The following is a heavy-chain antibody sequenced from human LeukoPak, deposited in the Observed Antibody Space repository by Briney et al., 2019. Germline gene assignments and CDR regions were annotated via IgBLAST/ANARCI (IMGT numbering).Heavy chain of an antibody. CDR1: GFTLSSYA. CDR2: ISDTGNT. Sequence: GGSLRLSCAASGFTLSSYAMSWVRQAPGKGLEWVSAISDTGNTYHADSVKGRFTISRDSSKNTLFLQMNRLRPEDAAVYYCAKAPLTPFRGAFCFPFFTRGLGTL. J-gene: IGHJ1*01. D-gene: IGHD3-3*02. V-gene: IGHV3-23*01. CDR3: AKAPLTPFRGAFCFPFFT.